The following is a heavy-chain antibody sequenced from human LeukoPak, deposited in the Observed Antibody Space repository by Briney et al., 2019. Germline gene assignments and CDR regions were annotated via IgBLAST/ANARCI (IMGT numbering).Heavy chain of an antibody. V-gene: IGHV1-69*05. Sequence: EASVKVSCKASGGTFSSYAISWVRQAPGQGLEWMGGIIPIFGTANYAQKFQGRVTITTDESTSTAYMELSSLRSEDTAVYYCARIAAAGTFDYWGQGTLVTVSS. CDR3: ARIAAAGTFDY. D-gene: IGHD6-13*01. J-gene: IGHJ4*02. CDR2: IIPIFGTA. CDR1: GGTFSSYA.